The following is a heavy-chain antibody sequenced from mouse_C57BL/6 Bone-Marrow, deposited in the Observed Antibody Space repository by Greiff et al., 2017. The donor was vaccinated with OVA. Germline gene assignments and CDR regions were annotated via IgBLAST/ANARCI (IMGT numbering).Heavy chain of an antibody. Sequence: EVQLQQSGTVLARPGASVKMSCKTSGYTFTSYWMHWVKHRPGQGLEWIGAIYPGNSDTSYNQKFKCKAKMTAVTSASTAYMELSSLTNEDSAVYYCTRGGGYGNWFAYWGQGTLVTVSA. J-gene: IGHJ3*01. D-gene: IGHD2-1*01. CDR3: TRGGGYGNWFAY. V-gene: IGHV1-5*01. CDR2: IYPGNSDT. CDR1: GYTFTSYW.